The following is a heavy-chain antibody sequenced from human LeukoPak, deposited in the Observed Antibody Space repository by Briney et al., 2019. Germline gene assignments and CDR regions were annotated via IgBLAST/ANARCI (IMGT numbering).Heavy chain of an antibody. Sequence: SETLSLTYTVPGGSISSGSYYWSWIRQPAGKGLEWIGRIYTSGSTNYNPSLKSRVTISVDTSKNQFSLKLSSVTAADTAVYYCARDNGYCSGGSCYRFDYWGQGTLVTVSS. V-gene: IGHV4-61*02. D-gene: IGHD2-15*01. J-gene: IGHJ4*02. CDR2: IYTSGST. CDR3: ARDNGYCSGGSCYRFDY. CDR1: GGSISSGSYY.